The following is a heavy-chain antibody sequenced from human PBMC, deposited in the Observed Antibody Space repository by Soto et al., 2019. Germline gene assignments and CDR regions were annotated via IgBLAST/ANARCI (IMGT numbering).Heavy chain of an antibody. J-gene: IGHJ5*02. Sequence: QVQLVQSGAEVKKPGASVKVSCKASGYTFTSYGISWVRQAPGQGLEWMGWISAYNGNTNYAQKLQGRVTMTTDTSTSTADMELRSLRSDDTAVYYCARDLCGGDCYSPNNTGFDPWGQGTLVTVSS. CDR3: ARDLCGGDCYSPNNTGFDP. V-gene: IGHV1-18*01. CDR2: ISAYNGNT. D-gene: IGHD2-21*02. CDR1: GYTFTSYG.